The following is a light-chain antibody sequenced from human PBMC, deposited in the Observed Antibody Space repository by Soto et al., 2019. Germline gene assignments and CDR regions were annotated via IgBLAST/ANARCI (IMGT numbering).Light chain of an antibody. V-gene: IGLV7-46*01. CDR2: DTS. J-gene: IGLJ2*01. CDR1: TGTVASGHY. CDR3: LLSYSGVRV. Sequence: QAVVTQEPSLTVSPGGTVTLTCGSSTGTVASGHYPFWFQQKPGQAPRTLIYDTSSKHSWTPARFSGSLLGGKAALTLSGAQPEDEAYYYCLLSYSGVRVFGGGTKLTVL.